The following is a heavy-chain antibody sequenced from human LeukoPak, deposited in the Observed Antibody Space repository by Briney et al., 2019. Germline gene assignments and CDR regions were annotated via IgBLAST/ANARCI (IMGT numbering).Heavy chain of an antibody. CDR2: ISGSGSST. CDR1: GFTFSTYA. J-gene: IGHJ5*02. CDR3: AKEVGWLTTVTTFYWFDP. D-gene: IGHD4-17*01. Sequence: GGSLRLSCAASGFTFSTYAMSWVRQAPGKGLEWVSVISGSGSSTYYADSVKGRFTISRDNSKNTLYLQMNSLRAEDTAVYYCAKEVGWLTTVTTFYWFDPWGQGTLVTVSS. V-gene: IGHV3-23*01.